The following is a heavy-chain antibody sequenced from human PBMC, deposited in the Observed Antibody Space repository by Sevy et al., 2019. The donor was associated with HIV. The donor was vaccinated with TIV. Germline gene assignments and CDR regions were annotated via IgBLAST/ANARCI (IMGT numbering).Heavy chain of an antibody. CDR1: GFTFSDYY. Sequence: GGSLRLSCAASGFTFSDYYINWIRQAPGKGLEWVSYISGSSSYTNYAASVKGRFTISRDNAKNSLYLQMNSPRAEDTAVYYCARVGCSISSCPKGDAFDIWGQGTMVTVSS. D-gene: IGHD2-2*01. V-gene: IGHV3-11*06. CDR2: ISGSSSYT. J-gene: IGHJ3*02. CDR3: ARVGCSISSCPKGDAFDI.